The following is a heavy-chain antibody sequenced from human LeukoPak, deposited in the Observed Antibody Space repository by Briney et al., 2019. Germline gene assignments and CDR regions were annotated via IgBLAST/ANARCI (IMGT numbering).Heavy chain of an antibody. CDR3: ARDVRGPIPGRIYFDY. Sequence: SETLSLTCAVYGGSFSGYYWSWIRQPPGKGLEWIGEINHSGSTNYNPSLKSRVTISVDTSKNQFSLKLSSVTAADTAVYYCARDVRGPIPGRIYFDYWGQGTLVTVSS. V-gene: IGHV4-34*01. J-gene: IGHJ4*02. D-gene: IGHD1-14*01. CDR2: INHSGST. CDR1: GGSFSGYY.